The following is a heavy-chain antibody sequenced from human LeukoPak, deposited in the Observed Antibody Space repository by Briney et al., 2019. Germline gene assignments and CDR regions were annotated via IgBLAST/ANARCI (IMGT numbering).Heavy chain of an antibody. CDR1: GGSISSYY. J-gene: IGHJ6*03. Sequence: SETLSLTCTVSGGSISSYYWSWLRQPAGKGLECLGVIYTTGSTNYNPSLKSRVTVSRDTSKNQFSLKLTSVTAADTAVYYCARGGHFFDVWGKATTVTVSS. D-gene: IGHD3-16*01. V-gene: IGHV4-4*07. CDR3: ARGGHFFDV. CDR2: IYTTGST.